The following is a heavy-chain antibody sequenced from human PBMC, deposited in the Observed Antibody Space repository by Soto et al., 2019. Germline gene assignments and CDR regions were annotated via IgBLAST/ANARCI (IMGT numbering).Heavy chain of an antibody. CDR1: GGSISSGGYY. D-gene: IGHD6-6*01. Sequence: QVQLQESGPGLVKPSQTLSLTCTVSGGSISSGGYYWSWIRQHPGKGLEWIGYIYYSGSTYYNPSLKCRVTISVDTSKNQFSLKLSSVTAADTAVYYCARESHSSSSFPRLLWGQGTLVTVSS. V-gene: IGHV4-31*03. CDR3: ARESHSSSSFPRLL. J-gene: IGHJ4*02. CDR2: IYYSGST.